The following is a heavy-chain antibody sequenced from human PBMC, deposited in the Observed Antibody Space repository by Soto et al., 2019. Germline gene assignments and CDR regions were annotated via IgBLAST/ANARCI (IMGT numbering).Heavy chain of an antibody. CDR1: GFIFSSYN. D-gene: IGHD5-18*01. J-gene: IGHJ4*02. CDR3: ARGKDTAPRCGDY. V-gene: IGHV3-48*02. Sequence: VQLVESGGGLVQPGGSLRLSCAASGFIFSSYNMNWVRQAPGKGLEWVSYISSGSSTIYYADSVKGRFTISRDNAINSLYLQMNSLRDEDTAVYYCARGKDTAPRCGDYWGQGTLVTVSS. CDR2: ISSGSSTI.